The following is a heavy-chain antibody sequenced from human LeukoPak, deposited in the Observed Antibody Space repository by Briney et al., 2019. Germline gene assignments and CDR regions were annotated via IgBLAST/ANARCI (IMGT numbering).Heavy chain of an antibody. CDR3: TTEARASLGYCSGGSCQFDY. V-gene: IGHV3-15*01. D-gene: IGHD2-15*01. Sequence: PGGSLRLSCAASGFTFSNAWMSWVRQAPGKGLEWVGRIKSKTDGGTTDYAAPVKGRFTISRDDSKNTLYLQMNSLKTEDTAVYYCTTEARASLGYCSGGSCQFDYWGQGTLVTVSS. CDR1: GFTFSNAW. CDR2: IKSKTDGGTT. J-gene: IGHJ4*02.